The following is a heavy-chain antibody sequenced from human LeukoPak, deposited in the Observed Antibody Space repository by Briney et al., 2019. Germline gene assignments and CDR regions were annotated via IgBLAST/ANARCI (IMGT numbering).Heavy chain of an antibody. CDR3: ARVRPHYDILTGYYLPYYYYMDV. J-gene: IGHJ6*03. CDR2: IYTSGST. D-gene: IGHD3-9*01. Sequence: SETLSLTCTVSGGSISSYYWSWIRQPAGKGLEWIGRIYTSGSTNYNPSLNSRLTMSVDTSKNQFSLKLSSVTAADTAVYYCARVRPHYDILTGYYLPYYYYMDVWGKGTTVTVSS. CDR1: GGSISSYY. V-gene: IGHV4-4*07.